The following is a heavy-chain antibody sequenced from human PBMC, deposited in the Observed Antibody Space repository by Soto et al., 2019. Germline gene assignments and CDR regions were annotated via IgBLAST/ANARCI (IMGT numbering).Heavy chain of an antibody. CDR2: ISYDGSNK. D-gene: IGHD5-18*01. CDR1: GFTFSSYG. Sequence: GGSLRLSCAASGFTFSSYGMHWVRQAPGKGLEWVAVISYDGSNKNYADSVKGRFTISRDNSKNTQYLQMNSLRAEDTAVYYCARAGYSYGTGAFDIWGQGTMVTVSS. V-gene: IGHV3-30*03. CDR3: ARAGYSYGTGAFDI. J-gene: IGHJ3*02.